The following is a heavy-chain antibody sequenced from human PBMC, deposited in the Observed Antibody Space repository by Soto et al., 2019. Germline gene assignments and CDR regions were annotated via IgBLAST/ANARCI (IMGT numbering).Heavy chain of an antibody. CDR3: ARISLNVSKRDAFYI. D-gene: IGHD3-10*02. V-gene: IGHV2-70*01. Sequence: SGPTLVNPTQTLTLTCTVSGFALNTSGMCVSWIRQPPGKALEWLALIDWDYDKFYNTSLKTRLSISKDTSANRVVLTMTNMDPVDTATYYCARISLNVSKRDAFYIWGQGTMVTVSS. CDR2: IDWDYDK. J-gene: IGHJ3*02. CDR1: GFALNTSGMC.